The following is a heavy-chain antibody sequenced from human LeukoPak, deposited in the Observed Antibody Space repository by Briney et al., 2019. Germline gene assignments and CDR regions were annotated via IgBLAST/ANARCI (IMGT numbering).Heavy chain of an antibody. V-gene: IGHV1-18*01. CDR2: ISAYNGNT. CDR3: ARALYTTYYYDSSGYYLPKV. CDR1: GYTFTSYG. Sequence: ASVKVSCKASGYTFTSYGISWVRQAPGQGLEWMGWISAYNGNTNYAQKLQGRVTMTTDTSTSTAYMELRSLRSDDTAVYYCARALYTTYYYDSSGYYLPKVWGQGTLVIVSS. J-gene: IGHJ4*02. D-gene: IGHD3-22*01.